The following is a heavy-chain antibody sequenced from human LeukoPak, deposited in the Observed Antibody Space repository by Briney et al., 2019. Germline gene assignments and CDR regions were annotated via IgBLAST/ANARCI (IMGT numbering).Heavy chain of an antibody. Sequence: GGSLRLSCAASGFTVSTYWMSWVRQAPGKGLEWVANIKEDGSEEYYVDSVKGRFTISRDNAKNSLNLQMSSLRAEDTAVYYCARDLGQYYDTSDNWFDPWGQGTLVTVSS. V-gene: IGHV3-7*01. CDR1: GFTVSTYW. CDR3: ARDLGQYYDTSDNWFDP. CDR2: IKEDGSEE. D-gene: IGHD3-22*01. J-gene: IGHJ5*02.